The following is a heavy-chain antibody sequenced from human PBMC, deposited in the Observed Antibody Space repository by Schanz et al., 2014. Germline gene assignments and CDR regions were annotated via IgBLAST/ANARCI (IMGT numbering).Heavy chain of an antibody. CDR1: GYTFVSYS. Sequence: QVQLEQSGAEVKKPGASVKVSCKASGYTFVSYSMHWVRQAPGQGLEWMGIINPSGGGTSYALRFQDRVTVTRDTSRSTVYIELHILTSEDTAVYYCARGRTFDYWGQGTLVTVSS. CDR3: ARGRTFDY. V-gene: IGHV1-46*01. CDR2: INPSGGGT. J-gene: IGHJ4*02.